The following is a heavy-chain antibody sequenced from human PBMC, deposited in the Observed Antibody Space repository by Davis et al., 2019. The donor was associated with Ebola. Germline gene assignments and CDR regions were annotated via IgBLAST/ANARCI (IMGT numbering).Heavy chain of an antibody. CDR1: GFTFSSYG. Sequence: GGSLRLSCAASGFTFSSYGMHWVRQAPGKGLEWVANIKQDGSEKYYVDSVKGRFTISRDNAKNSLYLQMNSLRAEDTAVYYCARDETDYDFWSGYWNVWGQGTTVTVSS. CDR2: IKQDGSEK. D-gene: IGHD3-3*01. J-gene: IGHJ6*02. V-gene: IGHV3-7*01. CDR3: ARDETDYDFWSGYWNV.